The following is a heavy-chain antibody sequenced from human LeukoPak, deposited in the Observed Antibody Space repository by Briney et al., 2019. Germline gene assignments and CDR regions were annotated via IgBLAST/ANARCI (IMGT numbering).Heavy chain of an antibody. CDR3: ARGRGYNSFDY. CDR2: INHSGST. Sequence: SDTLSLTCAVYGGSFSGYYWSWIRQPPGKGLEWIGEINHSGSTNYNPSLKSRVTISVDTSKNQFSLKLSSVTAADTAVYYCARGRGYNSFDYWGQGTLVTVSS. CDR1: GGSFSGYY. J-gene: IGHJ4*02. D-gene: IGHD2/OR15-2a*01. V-gene: IGHV4-34*01.